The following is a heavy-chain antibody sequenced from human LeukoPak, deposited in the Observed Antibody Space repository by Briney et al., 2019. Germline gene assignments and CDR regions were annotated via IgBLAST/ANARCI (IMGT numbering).Heavy chain of an antibody. J-gene: IGHJ6*02. D-gene: IGHD3-10*01. CDR1: GLTFSSYW. Sequence: AGGSLRLSCAASGLTFSSYWMSWVRQAPGKGLKWVANINQDGSEKYSVDSVEGRFTISRDNAKNSLHLQMNNLRVEDTGVYYCARADYYGSPGHFGMDVWGRGTTVTVSS. CDR3: ARADYYGSPGHFGMDV. CDR2: INQDGSEK. V-gene: IGHV3-7*01.